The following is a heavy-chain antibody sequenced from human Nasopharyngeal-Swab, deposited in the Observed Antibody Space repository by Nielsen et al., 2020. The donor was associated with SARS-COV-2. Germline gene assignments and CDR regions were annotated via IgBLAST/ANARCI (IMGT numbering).Heavy chain of an antibody. Sequence: ASVKVSCKASGYTFTSYGISWVRQAPGQGLEWMGWINTNTGNPTYAQGFTGRFVFSLDTSASTAYLQISSLKAEDTAVYYCARDRAYSSGIDGMDVWGQGTTVTVSS. CDR2: INTNTGNP. J-gene: IGHJ6*02. CDR3: ARDRAYSSGIDGMDV. CDR1: GYTFTSYG. D-gene: IGHD6-19*01. V-gene: IGHV7-4-1*02.